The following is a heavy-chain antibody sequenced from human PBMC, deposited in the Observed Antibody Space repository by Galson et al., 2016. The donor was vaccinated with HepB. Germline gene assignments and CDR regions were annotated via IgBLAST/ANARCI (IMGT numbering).Heavy chain of an antibody. D-gene: IGHD4-11*01. J-gene: IGHJ6*03. V-gene: IGHV3-9*01. Sequence: SLRLSCAASGFTFDDYAMHWVRQAPGKGLEWVSGISWNSGSIGYADSVKGRFTISRDNAKNSLYLQMNSLRAEDTALYYCAKDITLDYSSYRGSYYYYYMDVWGKGTTVTVSS. CDR1: GFTFDDYA. CDR3: AKDITLDYSSYRGSYYYYYMDV. CDR2: ISWNSGSI.